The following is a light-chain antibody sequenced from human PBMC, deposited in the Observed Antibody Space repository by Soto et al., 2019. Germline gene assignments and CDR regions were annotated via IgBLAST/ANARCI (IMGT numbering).Light chain of an antibody. V-gene: IGKV3D-20*02. CDR3: HQRSKWPLT. Sequence: EIVLTQSPGTLPLSPGERATLSCRASQSVSSSYLAWYQQTPGQAPRLLIYGASSRATGVPDRFSGSGSGTDFTLTISSLDPEESAVYYCHQRSKWPLTFGGGTKVDIK. CDR2: GAS. CDR1: QSVSSSY. J-gene: IGKJ4*01.